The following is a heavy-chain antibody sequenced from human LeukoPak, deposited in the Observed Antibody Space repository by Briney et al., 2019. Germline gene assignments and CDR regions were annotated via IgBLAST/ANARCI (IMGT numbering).Heavy chain of an antibody. D-gene: IGHD6-13*01. J-gene: IGHJ4*02. CDR1: GGSISSSNW. V-gene: IGHV4-30-4*01. Sequence: SETLSLTCTVSGGSISSSNWWSWIRQPPGKGLEWIGYIYDGGSTYYNPSLKSRVTISVDTSKNQFSLKLSSVTAADTAVYYCARHTTILGSWSFWGQGTLVTVSS. CDR3: ARHTTILGSWSF. CDR2: IYDGGST.